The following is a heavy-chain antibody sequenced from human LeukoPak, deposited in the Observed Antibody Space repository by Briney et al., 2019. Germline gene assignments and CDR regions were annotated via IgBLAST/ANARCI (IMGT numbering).Heavy chain of an antibody. Sequence: PSETLSLTCTVSGGSISSSSYYWGCIRQPPGKGLEWIGAIYYSGSTYDNPSLKSRVTISVDTSKNQFSLKLSSETAADTAVYYCARRLGSSSWYYYYYGMDVWGQGTTVTVSS. CDR3: ARRLGSSSWYYYYYGMDV. CDR2: IYYSGST. J-gene: IGHJ6*02. V-gene: IGHV4-39*01. CDR1: GGSISSSSYY. D-gene: IGHD6-13*01.